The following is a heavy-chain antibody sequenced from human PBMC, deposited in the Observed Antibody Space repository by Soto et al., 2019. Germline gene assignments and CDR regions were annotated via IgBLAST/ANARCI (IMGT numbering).Heavy chain of an antibody. D-gene: IGHD3-10*01. J-gene: IGHJ4*02. CDR2: INSDGSST. CDR3: ARVEFPGSYYNRFFDY. CDR1: GFTFSSYW. Sequence: EVQLVESGGGLVQPGGSLRLSCAASGFTFSSYWMHWVRQAPGKGLVWVSRINSDGSSTSYADSVKGRFTISRDNAKNTLYLQMNSLRAEDTAVYYCARVEFPGSYYNRFFDYWGQGTLVTVSP. V-gene: IGHV3-74*01.